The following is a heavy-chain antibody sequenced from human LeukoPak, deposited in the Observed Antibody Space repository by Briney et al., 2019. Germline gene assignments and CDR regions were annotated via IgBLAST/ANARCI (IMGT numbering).Heavy chain of an antibody. J-gene: IGHJ4*02. CDR1: GYSFTTYW. Sequence: GESLKISCQGSGYSFTTYWIAWVRQMPGKGLEWMGIIYPGDSDTRYSPSFQGQVTISADKSISTAYLQWSSLKASDTAIYYCARLGDNSLDYWGQGTLVTVSS. CDR3: ARLGDNSLDY. D-gene: IGHD4-23*01. V-gene: IGHV5-51*01. CDR2: IYPGDSDT.